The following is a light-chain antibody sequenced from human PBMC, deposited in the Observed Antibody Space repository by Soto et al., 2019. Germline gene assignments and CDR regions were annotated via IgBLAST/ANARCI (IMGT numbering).Light chain of an antibody. CDR2: GAS. CDR1: QSVSSSY. CDR3: QQYGSSPLT. V-gene: IGKV3-20*01. J-gene: IGKJ4*01. Sequence: EIVLTQSPGTLSLSPGERATLSCRASQSVSSSYLAWYQQKPGQAPRLLIYGASSRATGIPDRFSGSGSGKDFTLTISRREPEEFAVYYCQQYGSSPLTFGGGTKVEIK.